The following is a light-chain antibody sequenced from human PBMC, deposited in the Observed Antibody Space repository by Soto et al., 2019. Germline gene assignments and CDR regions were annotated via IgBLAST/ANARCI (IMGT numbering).Light chain of an antibody. CDR1: QSISSY. CDR2: AAY. V-gene: IGKV1-39*01. J-gene: IGKJ1*01. CDR3: QQSAGAPWT. Sequence: DIQMTQSPSSLSASVGDRVTITCRASQSISSYLNWYQQKPGKVPKVLIYAAYTLQSGVPSRFSGSGSGTDFTLTISSLQPEDVATYYCQQSAGAPWTFGQGTKVEI.